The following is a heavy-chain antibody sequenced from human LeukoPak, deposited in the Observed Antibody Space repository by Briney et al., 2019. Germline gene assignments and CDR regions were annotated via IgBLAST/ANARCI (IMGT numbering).Heavy chain of an antibody. CDR1: GGSISNGSYY. J-gene: IGHJ5*02. CDR3: AVLAVAVRPREWFDP. CDR2: IYYSGST. V-gene: IGHV4-39*07. D-gene: IGHD6-19*01. Sequence: SQTLSLTCTVSGGSISNGSYYWSWIRQPPGKGLEWIGSIYYSGSTYYNPSLKSRVTISVDTSKNQFSLKLSSVTAADTAVYYCAVLAVAVRPREWFDPWGQGTLVTVSS.